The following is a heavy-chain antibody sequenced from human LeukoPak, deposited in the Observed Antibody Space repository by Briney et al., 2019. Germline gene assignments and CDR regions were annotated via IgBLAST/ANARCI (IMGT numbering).Heavy chain of an antibody. Sequence: SETLSLTCTVSGGSIGTYSWNWIRQPPGKGLEWIGYIYYSGSTYYNPSLKSRVTISVDTSKNQFSLKLSSVTAADTAVYYCAREVVTTPPDIWGQGTMVTVSS. CDR1: GGSIGTYS. J-gene: IGHJ3*02. D-gene: IGHD4-11*01. CDR3: AREVVTTPPDI. V-gene: IGHV4-59*12. CDR2: IYYSGST.